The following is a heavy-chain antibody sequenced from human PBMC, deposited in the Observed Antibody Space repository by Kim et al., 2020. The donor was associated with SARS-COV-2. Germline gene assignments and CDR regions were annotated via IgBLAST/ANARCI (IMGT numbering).Heavy chain of an antibody. CDR2: ISYDGSNK. D-gene: IGHD3-22*01. CDR1: GFSFSSYA. Sequence: GGSLRLSCAASGFSFSSYAMHWVRQAPGKGLEWVAVISYDGSNKYYADSVKGRFTISRDNSKNTLHLQMNSLRAEDTAVYYCARDGTDYYDSTGYYGYWGQGTLVTVSS. J-gene: IGHJ4*02. CDR3: ARDGTDYYDSTGYYGY. V-gene: IGHV3-33*05.